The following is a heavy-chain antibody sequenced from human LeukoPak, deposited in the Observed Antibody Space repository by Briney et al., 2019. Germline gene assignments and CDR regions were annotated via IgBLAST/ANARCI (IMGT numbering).Heavy chain of an antibody. CDR1: GYTFSTYG. CDR2: INTDTGST. D-gene: IGHD2-8*02. J-gene: IGHJ4*02. V-gene: IGHV1-18*01. Sequence: ASVKVSCKASGYTFSTYGISWVRQAPGQGPERMGWINTDTGSTYYAQKFQGRVTLTRDTSTSTAYMELRSLTSDATAIYYCARKILAVHSYNYWGQGTLVTVSS. CDR3: ARKILAVHSYNY.